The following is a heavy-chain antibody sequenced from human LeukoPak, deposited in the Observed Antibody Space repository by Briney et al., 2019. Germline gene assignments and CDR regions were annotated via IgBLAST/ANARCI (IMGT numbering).Heavy chain of an antibody. CDR3: ARDSPFEWDVFGDSFDI. CDR1: GGSFSGYY. CDR2: MHYSGNT. Sequence: SETPSLTCAVYGGSFSGYYWSWIRQSPGKGLEWIGFMHYSGNTNSNPSLRSRVTISMDTSKNHFSLKMSSVTAADTAVYYCARDSPFEWDVFGDSFDIWGQGTLVTVSS. D-gene: IGHD1-26*01. V-gene: IGHV4-59*01. J-gene: IGHJ4*02.